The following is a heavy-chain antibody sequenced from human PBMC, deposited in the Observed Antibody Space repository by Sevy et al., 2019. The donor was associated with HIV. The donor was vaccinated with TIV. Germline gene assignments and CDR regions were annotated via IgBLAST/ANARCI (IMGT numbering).Heavy chain of an antibody. CDR3: TSIG. Sequence: ASVKVSCRASGYTFTVQYLHWVRQAPGQGLEYMGFIDPNNGGTNYAEGFQGRVAMTRDTTTSTAYMELNNLRSDDTATYYCTSIGWGQGTLVTVSS. V-gene: IGHV1-2*02. CDR1: GYTFTVQY. J-gene: IGHJ4*02. CDR2: IDPNNGGT.